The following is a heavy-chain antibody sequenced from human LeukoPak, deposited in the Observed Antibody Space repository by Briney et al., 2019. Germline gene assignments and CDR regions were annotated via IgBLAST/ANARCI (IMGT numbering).Heavy chain of an antibody. V-gene: IGHV4-34*01. Sequence: SETLSLNCAVYGGSFSGYSWTWIRQPPGKGLEWIGEFNHSGSTNYNPSLKSRVTISVDTSKNQFSLKLTSVTAADTAVYYCARQIAVAGYFDYWGQGTLVTVSS. J-gene: IGHJ4*02. CDR2: FNHSGST. D-gene: IGHD6-19*01. CDR1: GGSFSGYS. CDR3: ARQIAVAGYFDY.